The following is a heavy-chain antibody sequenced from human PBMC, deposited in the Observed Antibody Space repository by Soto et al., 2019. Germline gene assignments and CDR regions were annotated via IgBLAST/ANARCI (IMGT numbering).Heavy chain of an antibody. V-gene: IGHV4-31*03. CDR2: IYYSGST. J-gene: IGHJ4*02. Sequence: QVQLQESGPGLVKPSQTLSLTCTVSGGSISSGGYYWSWIRQHPGKGLEWIGYIYYSGSTYYNPSLKSRVTISVDMSKNQFSLKLSSVTAADTAVYYCARTMITFGGVIVIPFDYWGQGTLVTVSS. D-gene: IGHD3-16*02. CDR1: GGSISSGGYY. CDR3: ARTMITFGGVIVIPFDY.